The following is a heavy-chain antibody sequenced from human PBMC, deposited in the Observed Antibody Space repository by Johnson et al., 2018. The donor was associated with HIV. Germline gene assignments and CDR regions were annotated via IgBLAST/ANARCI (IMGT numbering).Heavy chain of an antibody. CDR2: ISSSGSTL. CDR1: GVIFSDYY. V-gene: IGHV3-11*04. D-gene: IGHD2-15*01. CDR3: ATDIVVVLAATATGAAFDI. J-gene: IGHJ3*02. Sequence: QVQLVESGGGLVKPGGSLRLSCVASGVIFSDYYMSWIRQAPGKGLEWVSYISSSGSTLYYADSVQGRFTISRDNAKNSLYLHMNSLRAEDTAVYYCATDIVVVLAATATGAAFDIWGQGTMVTVSS.